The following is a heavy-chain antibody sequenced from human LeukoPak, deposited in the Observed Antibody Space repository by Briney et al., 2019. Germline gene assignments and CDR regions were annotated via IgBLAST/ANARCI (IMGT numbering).Heavy chain of an antibody. CDR2: IRSKAHGGTA. CDR1: GFTFSDYA. J-gene: IGHJ4*02. V-gene: IGHV3-49*03. D-gene: IGHD1-1*01. CDR3: SRDPTTIARGYFDY. Sequence: GSLRLSCTASGFTFSDYAMSWFRQAPGKGLDWVGFIRSKAHGGTAEYAASVKHRFTISRDDSKSIAYLQMNSLKIKDTAVYYCSRDPTTIARGYFDYWGQGTLVTDAS.